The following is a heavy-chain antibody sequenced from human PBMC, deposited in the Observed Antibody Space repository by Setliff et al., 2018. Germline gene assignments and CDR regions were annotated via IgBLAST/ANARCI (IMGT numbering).Heavy chain of an antibody. V-gene: IGHV4-59*01. CDR3: ARGSDYYDTSGYLYFFDY. J-gene: IGHJ4*02. CDR1: RGSIYSYF. CDR2: IYHNGNT. Sequence: SETLSLTCTVSRGSIYSYFWSWIRQPPGKGLEWLGYIYHNGNTNYNPSLTSRVTMSVDTSKSQFSLKLRSVTAADTAVYYCARGSDYYDTSGYLYFFDYWGQGTLVTVSS. D-gene: IGHD3-22*01.